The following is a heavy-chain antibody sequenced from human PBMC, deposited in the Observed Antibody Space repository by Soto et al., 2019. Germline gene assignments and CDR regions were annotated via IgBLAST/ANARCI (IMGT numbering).Heavy chain of an antibody. D-gene: IGHD4-17*01. J-gene: IGHJ2*01. CDR2: FFHTGTA. Sequence: QVQLQESGPGLVKPSETLSLTCSVSGDAISRHYWSWIRQSPGKGLEWLGYFFHTGTALYNPSLKSRVSMSVDTSKNQFSLRLTSVIPADTAVYFCARNYGGKSQFFDLWGRGTLVTVSS. CDR1: GDAISRHY. CDR3: ARNYGGKSQFFDL. V-gene: IGHV4-59*11.